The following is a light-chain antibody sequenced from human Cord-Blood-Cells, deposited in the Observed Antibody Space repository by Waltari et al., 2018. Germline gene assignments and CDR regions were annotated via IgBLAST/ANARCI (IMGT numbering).Light chain of an antibody. CDR3: QQYNSYSYT. V-gene: IGKV1-5*03. Sequence: DIQMTQSPSTLPASVGDRVTITCRATQSISSCLDWYQQKPGKGANLLIYRESSLESGLPSRFSGSGSGTEFTLTISSLQPDDFATYYCQQYNSYSYTFGQGTKLEIK. J-gene: IGKJ2*01. CDR1: QSISSC. CDR2: RES.